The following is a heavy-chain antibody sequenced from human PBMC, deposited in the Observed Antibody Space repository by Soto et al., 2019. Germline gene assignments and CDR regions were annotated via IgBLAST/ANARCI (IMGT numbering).Heavy chain of an antibody. CDR2: IYYSGST. Sequence: QLQLQESGPGLVKPSETLSLTCTVSGGSISSSSYYWGWIRQPPGKGLEWIGSIYYSGSTYYNPSLKSRVTISVDTSKNQFSLKLSSVTAADTAVYYCAGLNDFWSGYHTPYWGQGTLVTVSS. D-gene: IGHD3-3*01. V-gene: IGHV4-39*01. CDR1: GGSISSSSYY. CDR3: AGLNDFWSGYHTPY. J-gene: IGHJ4*02.